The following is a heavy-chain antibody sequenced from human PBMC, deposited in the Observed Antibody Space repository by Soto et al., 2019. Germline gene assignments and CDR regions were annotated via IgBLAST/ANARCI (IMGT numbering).Heavy chain of an antibody. D-gene: IGHD2-2*01. J-gene: IGHJ5*02. Sequence: ASVKVSCKASGYTFTGYYMHWVRQAPGQGLEWMGWINPNSGGTNYAQKFQGRVTMTRDTSISTAYMELSRLRSDDTAVYYCARDYSYCSSTSCAKGWFDPWGQGNLVTVSS. CDR3: ARDYSYCSSTSCAKGWFDP. CDR2: INPNSGGT. CDR1: GYTFTGYY. V-gene: IGHV1-2*02.